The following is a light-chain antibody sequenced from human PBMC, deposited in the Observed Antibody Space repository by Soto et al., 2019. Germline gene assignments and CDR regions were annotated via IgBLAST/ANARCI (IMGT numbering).Light chain of an antibody. Sequence: QSPSSPSASVGDSVNITCRASQGIXNDLGGYHQKPGKAPKLLIYAASSLQSGVPSRFSGGGSGTEFTITISSLQSEDFAVYYCQQYNLWWTFGRGTKVDI. J-gene: IGKJ1*01. CDR1: QGIXND. CDR2: AAS. V-gene: IGKV1-17*01. CDR3: QQYNLWWT.